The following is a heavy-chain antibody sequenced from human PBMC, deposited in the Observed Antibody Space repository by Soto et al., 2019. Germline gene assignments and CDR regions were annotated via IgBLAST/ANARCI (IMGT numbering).Heavy chain of an antibody. CDR1: GFTFSSYA. CDR2: ISGSGGST. J-gene: IGHJ3*02. CDR3: AEEMLAWGAVAGMEAFDI. V-gene: IGHV3-23*01. Sequence: GGSLRLSCAASGFTFSSYAMSWVRQAPGKGLEWVSAISGSGGSTYYADSVKGRFTISRDNSKNTRYLQMNSLRAEDTAVYYCAEEMLAWGAVAGMEAFDIWGQGTMVTVSS. D-gene: IGHD6-19*01.